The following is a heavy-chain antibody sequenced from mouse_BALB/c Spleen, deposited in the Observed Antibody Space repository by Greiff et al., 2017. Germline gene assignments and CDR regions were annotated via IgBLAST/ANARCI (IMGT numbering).Heavy chain of an antibody. J-gene: IGHJ2*01. CDR2: IYPGDGDT. CDR1: GYAFSSYW. CDR3: ARDGDYDEGVHDY. V-gene: IGHV1-80*01. D-gene: IGHD2-4*01. Sequence: QVQLKESGAELVRPGSSVKISCTASGYAFSSYWMNWVKQRPGQGLEWIGQIYPGDGDTNYNGKFKGKATLTADKSSSTAYMQLSSLTSEDSAVYFCARDGDYDEGVHDYWGQGTTLTVSS.